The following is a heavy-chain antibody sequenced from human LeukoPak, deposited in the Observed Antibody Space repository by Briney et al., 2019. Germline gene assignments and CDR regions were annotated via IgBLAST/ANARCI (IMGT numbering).Heavy chain of an antibody. CDR3: ARDGPVPAAIGGYH. Sequence: PGGSLRLSCAASGFTFSSYRINWVRQAPGKGLEWVSSISSSSSYIYYADSVKGRFTISRDNAKNSLYLQMNSLRAEDTAVYYCARDGPVPAAIGGYHWGKGTLVTVSS. J-gene: IGHJ5*02. D-gene: IGHD2-2*02. CDR1: GFTFSSYR. V-gene: IGHV3-21*01. CDR2: ISSSSSYI.